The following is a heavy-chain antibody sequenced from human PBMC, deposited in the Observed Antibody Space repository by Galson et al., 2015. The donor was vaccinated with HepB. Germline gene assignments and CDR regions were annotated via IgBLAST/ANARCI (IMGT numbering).Heavy chain of an antibody. CDR1: GFTFSDYY. D-gene: IGHD3-10*01. CDR2: ISSSGSYR. Sequence: SLRLSCAASGFTFSDYYMSWIRQAPGKGLEWVSYISSSGSYRNYADSVKGRFTISRDNAKNSLYLQMNSLRAEDTAAYYCATSYYYGSGPFDYWGQGTLVTVSS. J-gene: IGHJ4*02. CDR3: ATSYYYGSGPFDY. V-gene: IGHV3-11*06.